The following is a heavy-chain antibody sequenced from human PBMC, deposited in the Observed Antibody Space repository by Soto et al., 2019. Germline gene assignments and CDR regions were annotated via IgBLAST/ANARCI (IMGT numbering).Heavy chain of an antibody. CDR2: ISSGSTYI. CDR3: ARTPGYCISTSCYDDYMDV. CDR1: GFTFNSHT. V-gene: IGHV3-21*01. Sequence: GGSLRLSCAASGFTFNSHTMNWVRQAPGKGLEWVSSISSGSTYIYYADSVKGRFTISRDNAKNSLYLQMNSLRAEDTAVYYCARTPGYCISTSCYDDYMDVWGKGTTVTAP. J-gene: IGHJ6*03. D-gene: IGHD2-2*01.